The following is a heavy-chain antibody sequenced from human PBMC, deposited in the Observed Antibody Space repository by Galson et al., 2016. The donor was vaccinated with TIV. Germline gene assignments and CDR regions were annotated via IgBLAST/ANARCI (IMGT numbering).Heavy chain of an antibody. CDR3: ARTTLGGTWDAHFDF. V-gene: IGHV3-21*01. J-gene: IGHJ4*02. CDR2: ISSSNSFI. D-gene: IGHD1-14*01. CDR1: GFTSTAYT. Sequence: SLRLSCAASGFTSTAYTMNWVRQAPGKGLEWVASISSSNSFIYYEDSVKGRFTVSRDNAKKSVDLQMVSLRAEDTAVYYCARTTLGGTWDAHFDFWGLGTLVTVSS.